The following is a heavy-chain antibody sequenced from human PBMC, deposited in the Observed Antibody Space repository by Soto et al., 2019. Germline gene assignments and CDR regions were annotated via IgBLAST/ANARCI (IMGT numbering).Heavy chain of an antibody. D-gene: IGHD5-12*01. J-gene: IGHJ4*02. CDR2: IFSSGST. V-gene: IGHV4-4*07. Sequence: SETLSLTCTVSGGSINTFYWSWVRQPAGKGLEWIGRIFSSGSTSFSPSLESRVAMSVDTSKNHFSLNLSSVTAADMAVYYCAREGSYSAYNFAHGIQLWSFDFWGQGALVTVSS. CDR3: AREGSYSAYNFAHGIQLWSFDF. CDR1: GGSINTFY.